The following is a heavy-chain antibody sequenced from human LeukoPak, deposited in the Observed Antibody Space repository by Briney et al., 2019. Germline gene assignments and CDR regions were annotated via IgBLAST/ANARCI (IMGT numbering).Heavy chain of an antibody. D-gene: IGHD3-16*01. V-gene: IGHV3-48*01. CDR1: GFTFNSYS. J-gene: IGHJ4*02. Sequence: GGSLRLSCAASGFTFNSYSMNWVRQAPGKGLEWVSYISRSSTTIYYADSLKGRFTISRDNAKNSLYLQMNSLRAEDTAVYYCAKVRWGSDNALDSWGQGTLVTGSS. CDR3: AKVRWGSDNALDS. CDR2: ISRSSTTI.